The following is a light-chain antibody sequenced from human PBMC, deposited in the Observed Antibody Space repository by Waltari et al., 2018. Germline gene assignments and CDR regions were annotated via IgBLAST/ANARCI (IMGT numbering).Light chain of an antibody. Sequence: DLQMTPSPSSLSASFRDRVTITCRASQSISSYLNWYQQKPGKAPKLLIYAASSLQSGVPSRFSGSGSGTDFTLTISSLQPEDFATYYCQQSYSTPYTFGQGTKLEIK. CDR1: QSISSY. J-gene: IGKJ2*01. V-gene: IGKV1-39*01. CDR3: QQSYSTPYT. CDR2: AAS.